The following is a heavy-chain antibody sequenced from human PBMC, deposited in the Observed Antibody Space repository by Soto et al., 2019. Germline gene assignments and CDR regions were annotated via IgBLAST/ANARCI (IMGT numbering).Heavy chain of an antibody. CDR1: GLSVVGSY. CDR3: ARLPGAFYYDNGDYDFLDY. V-gene: IGHV3-53*01. CDR2: VYPDDNT. J-gene: IGHJ4*02. Sequence: LRLSCAASGLSVVGSYMNWFRQSEQKGLEWISVVYPDDNTYYAESVRGRFTISRDRSKNTVSLQMNSLRAEDTAVYYCARLPGAFYYDNGDYDFLDYWGQGTLVTVSS. D-gene: IGHD3-3*01.